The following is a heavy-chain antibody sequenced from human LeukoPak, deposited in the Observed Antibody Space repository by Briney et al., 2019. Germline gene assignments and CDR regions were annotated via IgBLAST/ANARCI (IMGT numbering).Heavy chain of an antibody. CDR3: ARETIFGDIDY. J-gene: IGHJ4*02. CDR2: INPNSGGT. D-gene: IGHD3-3*01. V-gene: IGHV1-2*04. CDR1: GYTFTGYY. Sequence: ASVKVSCKASGYTFTGYYMHWVRQAPGQGLEWMGWINPNSGGTNYAQKFQGWVTMTRDTSISTAYMELSRLRSDDAAVYYCARETIFGDIDYWGQGTLVTVSS.